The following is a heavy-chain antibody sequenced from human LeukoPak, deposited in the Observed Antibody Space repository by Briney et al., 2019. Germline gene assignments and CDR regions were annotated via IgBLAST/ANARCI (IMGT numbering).Heavy chain of an antibody. V-gene: IGHV3-11*04. J-gene: IGHJ4*02. CDR3: ARDYASGYDLTAFDY. CDR1: GFTFSDYF. D-gene: IGHD5-12*01. CDR2: ISSSGTG. Sequence: GGSLRLSCAASGFTFSDYFMSWIRQAPGKGLEWLSHISSSGTGYYTDSVKGRATISRNNAKNSLYLQMNSLRAEDTAVYYCARDYASGYDLTAFDYWGQGTLVTVSS.